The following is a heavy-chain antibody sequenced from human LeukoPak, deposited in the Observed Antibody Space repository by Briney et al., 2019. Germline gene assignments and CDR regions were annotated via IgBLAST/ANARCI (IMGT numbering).Heavy chain of an antibody. Sequence: PGGSLTLSCVASGFTFTSYCMHWVRQAPGKGLVWVSRIKSDGSTNYADSVKGRFTISGDNAKNTVSLQMNSLRAEDTGVYFCARAPSEIGGYYPEYFRHWGQGTLVTVSS. V-gene: IGHV3-74*01. CDR2: IKSDGST. D-gene: IGHD3-22*01. CDR3: ARAPSEIGGYYPEYFRH. CDR1: GFTFTSYC. J-gene: IGHJ1*01.